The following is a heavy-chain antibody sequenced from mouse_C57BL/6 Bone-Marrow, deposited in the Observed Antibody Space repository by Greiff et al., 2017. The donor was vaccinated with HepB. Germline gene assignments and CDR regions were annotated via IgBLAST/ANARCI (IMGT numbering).Heavy chain of an antibody. CDR3: TRLDYGKGFAY. CDR2: IDPETGGT. Sequence: LVESGAELVRPGASVTLSCKASGYTFTDYEMHWVKQTPVHGLEWIGAIDPETGGTAYNQKFKGKAILTADKSSSTAYMELRSLTSEDSAVYYCTRLDYGKGFAYWGQGTLVTVSA. D-gene: IGHD2-1*01. CDR1: GYTFTDYE. J-gene: IGHJ3*01. V-gene: IGHV1-15*01.